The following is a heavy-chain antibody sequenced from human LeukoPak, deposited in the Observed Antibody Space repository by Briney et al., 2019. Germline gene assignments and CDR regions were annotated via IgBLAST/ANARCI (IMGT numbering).Heavy chain of an antibody. CDR2: IIPIFGTA. Sequence: SVKVSCKASGGTFSSYAISWVRQAPGQGLEWMGGIIPIFGTANYAQKFQGRVTITADESTSTAYMELSSLGSEDTAVYYCAARDRKYGGNSGSDYWGQGTLVTVSS. V-gene: IGHV1-69*13. D-gene: IGHD4-23*01. J-gene: IGHJ4*02. CDR3: AARDRKYGGNSGSDY. CDR1: GGTFSSYA.